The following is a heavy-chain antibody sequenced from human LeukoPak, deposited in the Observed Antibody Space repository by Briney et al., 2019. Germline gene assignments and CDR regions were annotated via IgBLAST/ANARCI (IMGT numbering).Heavy chain of an antibody. V-gene: IGHV4-59*08. D-gene: IGHD5-24*01. Sequence: SETLSPTCTVSGDSMNSYYWSWVRQAPDKGLEWIGYISHSGRTTYNPSLKSRVTISLGTSNNQFSLKLSSVTAADTAVYYCARRRLQMGLFDYWGRGTLVTVS. CDR2: ISHSGRT. J-gene: IGHJ4*02. CDR1: GDSMNSYY. CDR3: ARRRLQMGLFDY.